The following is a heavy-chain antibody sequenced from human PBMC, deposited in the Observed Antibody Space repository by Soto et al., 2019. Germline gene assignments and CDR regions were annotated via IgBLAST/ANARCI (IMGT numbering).Heavy chain of an antibody. J-gene: IGHJ4*02. CDR1: GGSISSSSYY. CDR3: ARDSSFDY. CDR2: IYYSGST. Sequence: SETLSLTCTVSGGSISSSSYYWGWIRQPPGKGLEWIGSIYYSGSTYYNPSLKSRVTISVDTSKNQFSLKLSSVTAADTAVYYCARDSSFDYWGQGTLVTVSS. D-gene: IGHD6-6*01. V-gene: IGHV4-39*02.